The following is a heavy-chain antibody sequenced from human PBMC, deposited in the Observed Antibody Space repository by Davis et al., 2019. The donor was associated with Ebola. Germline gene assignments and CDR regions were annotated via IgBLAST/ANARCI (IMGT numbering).Heavy chain of an antibody. D-gene: IGHD6-19*01. Sequence: AASVKVSCKASGYTFTNYYMHWVRKAPGQGLEWMGLIHPNDGTTKYPQKFQDRLTITRDTSASTAYMELSSLRSEDTAAYYCARGRTVTGTRGLSWFDPWGQGALVTVSS. J-gene: IGHJ5*02. CDR1: GYTFTNYY. CDR2: IHPNDGTT. V-gene: IGHV1-46*01. CDR3: ARGRTVTGTRGLSWFDP.